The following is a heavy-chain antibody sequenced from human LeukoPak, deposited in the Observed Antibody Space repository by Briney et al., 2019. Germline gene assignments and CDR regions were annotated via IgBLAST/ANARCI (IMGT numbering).Heavy chain of an antibody. CDR1: GFTFSSCG. D-gene: IGHD4-17*01. V-gene: IGHV3-30*18. Sequence: GGSLRLSCAASGFTFSSCGMHWVRQAPGKGLEWVAVISYDGSNKYYADSVKGRFTISRDNSKNTLYLQMNSLRAEDTAVYYCAKDRVPYGEFAYWGQGTLVTVSS. CDR2: ISYDGSNK. CDR3: AKDRVPYGEFAY. J-gene: IGHJ4*02.